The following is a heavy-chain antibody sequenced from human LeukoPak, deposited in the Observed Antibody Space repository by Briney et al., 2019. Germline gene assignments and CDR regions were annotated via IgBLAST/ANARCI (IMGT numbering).Heavy chain of an antibody. CDR2: IYSTGTT. D-gene: IGHD4-23*01. Sequence: PGRSLRLSSALSGFTFSVDYMSGVPQAPGKGLGWGSLIYSTGTTYYADSVKGRFTISRDNSKNTLYLQMNSLRAEDTAVYYCARRAGGYSHPYDYWGQGSVVTVSS. J-gene: IGHJ4*02. CDR1: GFTFSVDY. CDR3: ARRAGGYSHPYDY. V-gene: IGHV3-53*01.